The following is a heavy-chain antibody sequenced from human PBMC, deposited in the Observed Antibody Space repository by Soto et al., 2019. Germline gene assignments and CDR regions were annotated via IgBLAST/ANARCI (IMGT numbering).Heavy chain of an antibody. CDR2: ISGSGGST. V-gene: IGHV3-23*01. CDR1: GFTFSSYA. CDR3: AKDQFKYSSGWYAFDI. D-gene: IGHD6-19*01. J-gene: IGHJ3*02. Sequence: GGSLRLSCAASGFTFSSYAMSWVRQAPGKGLEWVSAISGSGGSTYYADSVKGRFTISRDNSKNTLYLQMNSLIAEDTAVYYCAKDQFKYSSGWYAFDIWGQGTMVTVSS.